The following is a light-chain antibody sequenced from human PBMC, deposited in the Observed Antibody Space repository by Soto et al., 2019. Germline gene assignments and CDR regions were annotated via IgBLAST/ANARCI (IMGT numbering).Light chain of an antibody. CDR2: EVT. Sequence: QSALTQPASVSASPGQSITISRTGTSSDVGTYDDVSWYRQHPGKAPRLLIYEVTNRPSGVSNRFSGSKSGNTASLTISGLQAEDEADYYCSSYTSSRAYVFGIGTKVTVL. CDR3: SSYTSSRAYV. CDR1: SSDVGTYDD. J-gene: IGLJ1*01. V-gene: IGLV2-14*01.